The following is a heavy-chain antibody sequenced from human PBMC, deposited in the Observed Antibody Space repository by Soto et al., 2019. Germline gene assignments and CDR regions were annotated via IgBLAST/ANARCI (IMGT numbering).Heavy chain of an antibody. J-gene: IGHJ6*02. CDR1: GFTFSDYY. D-gene: IGHD1-1*01. CDR2: ISSSSSYT. V-gene: IGHV3-11*05. Sequence: VQLVESGGGLVKPGGSLRLSCAASGFTFSDYYMSWIRQAPGKGLEWVSYISSSSSYTNYADSVKGRFTISRDNAKNSLYLQMNSLRAEDTAVYYCGRDNARWTPADYYYYYGMDVWGQGTTVTVSS. CDR3: GRDNARWTPADYYYYYGMDV.